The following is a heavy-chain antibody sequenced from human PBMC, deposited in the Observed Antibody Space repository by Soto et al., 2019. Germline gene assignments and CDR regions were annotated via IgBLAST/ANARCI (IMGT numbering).Heavy chain of an antibody. V-gene: IGHV4-4*07. Sequence: TLSLTCTVSGGSISSYYWSWIRQPAGKGLEWIGRIYTSGSTNYNPSLKSRVTMSVDTSKNQFSLKLSSVTAADTAVYYCAREDGIAVAGSLVDYWGQGTLVTVSS. CDR1: GGSISSYY. CDR3: AREDGIAVAGSLVDY. D-gene: IGHD6-19*01. J-gene: IGHJ4*02. CDR2: IYTSGST.